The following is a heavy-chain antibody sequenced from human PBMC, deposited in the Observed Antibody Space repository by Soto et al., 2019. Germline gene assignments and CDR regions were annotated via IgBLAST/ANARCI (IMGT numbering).Heavy chain of an antibody. D-gene: IGHD1-1*01. CDR1: GFTFSSYG. V-gene: IGHV3-30*18. CDR3: AKSMYNWNDGFFDY. Sequence: QVQLVDSGGVVVQPGRSLRLSCAASGFTFSSYGMHWVRQAPGKVLEWVAIISYDGINKYYANSVKGRFTISRDNSKNTLYLQMNSLRAEDTAVYYCAKSMYNWNDGFFDYWGQGTLVTVAS. CDR2: ISYDGINK. J-gene: IGHJ4*02.